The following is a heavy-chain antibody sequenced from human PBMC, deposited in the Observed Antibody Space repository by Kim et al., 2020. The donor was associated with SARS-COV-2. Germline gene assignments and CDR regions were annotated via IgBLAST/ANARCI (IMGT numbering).Heavy chain of an antibody. V-gene: IGHV3-23*01. CDR3: ARVGGDSGAYYDF. CDR2: T. D-gene: IGHD2-21*01. J-gene: IGHJ4*02. Sequence: TSYTDSMKGRFTITRDSSKNTLFLQLHSLRAEDTAVYYCARVGGDSGAYYDFWGQGTLVTVSS.